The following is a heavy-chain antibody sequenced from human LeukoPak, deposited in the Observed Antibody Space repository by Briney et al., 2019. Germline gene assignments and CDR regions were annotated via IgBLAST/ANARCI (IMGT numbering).Heavy chain of an antibody. CDR3: VKAEGGVYARY. CDR1: GASISNYY. J-gene: IGHJ4*02. CDR2: MYNSGST. Sequence: SETLSLTCTVSGASISNYYWSWIRQPAGKGLEWIGRMYNSGSTIYNPVIESLVTTSLNSYSNLFLLMIIFVAAADAAVYCSVKAEGGVYARYWGQGTLVTVSS. V-gene: IGHV4-4*07. D-gene: IGHD5/OR15-5a*01.